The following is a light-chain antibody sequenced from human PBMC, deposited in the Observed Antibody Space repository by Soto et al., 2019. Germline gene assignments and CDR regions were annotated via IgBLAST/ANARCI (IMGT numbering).Light chain of an antibody. J-gene: IGKJ1*01. CDR1: QSVSSSY. CDR2: GAS. CDR3: QQYCSSPPWT. Sequence: EIVLTQSPGTLSLSPGERATLSCRASQSVSSSYLAWYQQKPGQAPRLLIYGASSRATGIPDRFSGSGSGTDFTLTISRLQPEDFALYYFQQYCSSPPWTFGQGTKVAIK. V-gene: IGKV3-20*01.